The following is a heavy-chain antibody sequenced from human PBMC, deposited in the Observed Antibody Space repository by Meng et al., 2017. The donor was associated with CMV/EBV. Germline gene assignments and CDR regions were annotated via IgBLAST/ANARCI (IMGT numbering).Heavy chain of an antibody. CDR3: ARGQGRIVVNWFDP. CDR1: GFTFSNYW. CDR2: IISDGSST. Sequence: GESLKISCTASGFTFSNYWMHWVRQPPGKGLVWVSRIISDGSSTNYADSVKGRFTISRDNAKNSLYLQMNSLRAEDTAVYYCARGQGRIVVNWFDPWGQGTLVTVSS. V-gene: IGHV3-74*01. J-gene: IGHJ5*02. D-gene: IGHD3-22*01.